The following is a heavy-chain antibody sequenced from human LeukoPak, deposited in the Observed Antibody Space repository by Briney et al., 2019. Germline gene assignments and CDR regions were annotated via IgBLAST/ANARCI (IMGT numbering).Heavy chain of an antibody. V-gene: IGHV3-11*04. Sequence: GGSLRLSCVVSGISFSDSYRTWIRQTPGKGLEWLAYISGSGSDICYADSVKGRFTISRDNAKNSLYLQMNSLRAADTAVYYCARVGWGFGYWGQGTLVTVSS. CDR3: ARVGWGFGY. D-gene: IGHD7-27*01. CDR2: ISGSGSDI. CDR1: GISFSDSY. J-gene: IGHJ4*02.